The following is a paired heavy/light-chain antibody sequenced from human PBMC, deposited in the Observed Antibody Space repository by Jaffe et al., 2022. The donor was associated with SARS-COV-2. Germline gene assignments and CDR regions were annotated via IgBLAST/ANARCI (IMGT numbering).Light chain of an antibody. V-gene: IGKV3-20*01. CDR2: GAS. J-gene: IGKJ1*01. CDR1: QSVSSTY. Sequence: EIVLTQSPDTLSLSPGERATLSCRASQSVSSTYLAWYQQKPGQAPRLLIYGASTRATGIPDRFSGSGSGTDFTLSISRLEPEDFAVYYCLQHGYSAWTFGQGTKVEIK. CDR3: LQHGYSAWT.
Heavy chain of an antibody. V-gene: IGHV1-46*01. CDR1: GYTFTAYY. D-gene: IGHD1-26*01. CDR3: ARAAAVSYFDP. Sequence: QVQLVQSGAEVKKPGTSVKASCEASGYTFTAYYVHWVRQAPGEGLEWMGVIDPRDGSTTFSQKFQGRLTMTRDTSTSTVSMELSSLRSDDTAVYFCARAAAVSYFDPWGQGTLVTVSS. CDR2: IDPRDGST. J-gene: IGHJ5*02.